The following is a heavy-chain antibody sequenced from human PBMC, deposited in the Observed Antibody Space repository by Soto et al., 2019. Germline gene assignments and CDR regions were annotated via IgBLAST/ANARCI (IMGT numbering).Heavy chain of an antibody. Sequence: QVQLVQSGPELKKPGASVKVSCKTSGYSFYNSGISWVRQAPGQGLEWMGWISVYSGYAHYAQKFTGRVIMTADTFTSTSYIELRGLRSDDTAMYYCSKNGTTWFAAWGQGTLVTVSS. D-gene: IGHD1-1*01. J-gene: IGHJ5*02. CDR3: SKNGTTWFAA. V-gene: IGHV1-18*01. CDR1: GYSFYNSG. CDR2: ISVYSGYA.